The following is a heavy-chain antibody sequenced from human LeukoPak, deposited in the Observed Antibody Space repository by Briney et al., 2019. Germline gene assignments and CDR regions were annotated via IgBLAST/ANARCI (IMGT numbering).Heavy chain of an antibody. CDR3: AKGRGGSSTSALWFDR. J-gene: IGHJ5*02. CDR2: IKQDGSEK. D-gene: IGHD2-2*01. CDR1: GFTFSSYW. Sequence: GGSLRLSCAASGFTFSSYWMSWVRQAPGKGLEWVANIKQDGSEKYYVDSVKGRFTISRDNAKNSLYLQMNSLRAEDTALYYCAKGRGGSSTSALWFDRWGQGTLVTVSS. V-gene: IGHV3-7*03.